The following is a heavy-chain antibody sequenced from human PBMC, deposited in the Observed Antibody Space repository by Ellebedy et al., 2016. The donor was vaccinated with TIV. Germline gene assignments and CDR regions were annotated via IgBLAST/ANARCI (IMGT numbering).Heavy chain of an antibody. CDR1: GYTFTSYG. D-gene: IGHD3-22*01. Sequence: AASVKVSCKASGYTFTSYGISWVRQAPGQGLEWMGWISAYNGNTNYAQKLQGRVTMTTDTSTSTAYMELRSLRSDDTAVYYCASGGPYYYDSSGFLLSAFSAFDIWGQGTMVTVSS. V-gene: IGHV1-18*01. CDR2: ISAYNGNT. CDR3: ASGGPYYYDSSGFLLSAFSAFDI. J-gene: IGHJ3*02.